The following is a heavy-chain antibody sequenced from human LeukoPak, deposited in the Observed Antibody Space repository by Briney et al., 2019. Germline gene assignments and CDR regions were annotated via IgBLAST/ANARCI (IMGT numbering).Heavy chain of an antibody. V-gene: IGHV4-34*01. CDR3: ARTLRNPWRYYYYYMDV. D-gene: IGHD3-3*01. CDR1: GGSFSGYY. J-gene: IGHJ6*03. CDR2: INHSGST. Sequence: PSETLSLTCAVYGGSFSGYYWSWIRQPPGKGLEWIGEINHSGSTNYNPSLKSRVTISVDTSKNQFSLKLSSVTAADTAVYYCARTLRNPWRYYYYYMDVWGKGTTVTVSS.